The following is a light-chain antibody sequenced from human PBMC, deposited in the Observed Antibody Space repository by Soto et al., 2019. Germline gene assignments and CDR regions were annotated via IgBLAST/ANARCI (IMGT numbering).Light chain of an antibody. V-gene: IGKV1-5*03. J-gene: IGKJ4*01. CDR2: KAS. Sequence: DVQMTKSPATVSSSVGDTVTITCRASQTISSWLSWYQQKPGKDPKLLIYKASTLKSGVPSRFSGSGSGTEFTLTISSLQPEDVATYYCRQEYYYPLTFGGGTKLDI. CDR3: RQEYYYPLT. CDR1: QTISSW.